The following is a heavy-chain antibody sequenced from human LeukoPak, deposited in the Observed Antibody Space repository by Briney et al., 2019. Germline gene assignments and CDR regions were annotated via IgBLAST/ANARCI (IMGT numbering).Heavy chain of an antibody. V-gene: IGHV1-2*02. D-gene: IGHD1-26*01. CDR2: INPNSGGT. J-gene: IGHJ4*02. CDR1: GYTFTGYY. CDR3: ARDHGGSSQLFDY. Sequence: ASVKVSCKASGYTFTGYYMHWVRQAPGQGLEWMGWINPNSGGTNYAQKFQGRVTMTRDTSISTAYMELSRLRSDDTAVYCCARDHGGSSQLFDYWGQGTLVTVSS.